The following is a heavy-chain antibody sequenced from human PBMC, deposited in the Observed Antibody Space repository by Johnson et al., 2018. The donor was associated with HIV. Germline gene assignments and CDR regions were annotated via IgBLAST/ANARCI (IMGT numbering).Heavy chain of an antibody. CDR1: AFTFDDYA. D-gene: IGHD6-13*01. Sequence: VQLVESGGGVVRPGGSLTLSCEASAFTFDDYAMHWVRQAPGKGLEWVSVIYSDDMTYYADSVKGRFTISRVNSKNTLYLQMTSLRAEDTAVYYCARETRSAAAGHGAFDVWGQGTMVTVSS. CDR2: IYSDDMT. V-gene: IGHV3-66*01. J-gene: IGHJ3*01. CDR3: ARETRSAAAGHGAFDV.